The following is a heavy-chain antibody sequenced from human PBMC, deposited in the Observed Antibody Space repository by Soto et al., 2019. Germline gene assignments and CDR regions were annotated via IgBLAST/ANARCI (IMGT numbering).Heavy chain of an antibody. CDR3: AKTPLSRWSSGWYGKYFFDY. J-gene: IGHJ4*02. V-gene: IGHV3-23*01. D-gene: IGHD6-19*01. CDR1: GFSFSTYN. Sequence: TGGSLRLSCAASGFSFSTYNMNWVRQAPGKGLEWVSGITAGGSSTYYADSVKGRFTVSRDNSKNTLYLQMNSLRVEDTAIYYCAKTPLSRWSSGWYGKYFFDYWGRGTLVTVSS. CDR2: ITAGGSST.